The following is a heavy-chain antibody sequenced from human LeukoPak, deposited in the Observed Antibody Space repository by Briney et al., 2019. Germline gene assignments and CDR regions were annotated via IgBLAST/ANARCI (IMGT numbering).Heavy chain of an antibody. Sequence: GRSLRLSCAASGFTFSSYAMHWVRQAPGKGLEWVAVISYDGSNKYYADSVKGRFTISRDNSKNTLYLQMNSLRAEDTAVYYCARGGIYGDYDYWGQGTLVTVSS. CDR3: ARGGIYGDYDY. CDR2: ISYDGSNK. J-gene: IGHJ4*02. V-gene: IGHV3-30-3*01. D-gene: IGHD4-17*01. CDR1: GFTFSSYA.